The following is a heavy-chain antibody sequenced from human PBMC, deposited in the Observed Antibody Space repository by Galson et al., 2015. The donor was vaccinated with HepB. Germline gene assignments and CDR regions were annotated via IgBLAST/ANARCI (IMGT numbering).Heavy chain of an antibody. J-gene: IGHJ4*02. CDR2: IRGDGIVS. Sequence: SLRLSCAASGFTFNAHWMNWVRQAPGKGLEWVANIRGDGIVSYYAESVRGRFTISRDNAKNSLNLQMNGLRVDETAVYYCSREMTGSYSDWGQGTLVTVSS. CDR1: GFTFNAHW. D-gene: IGHD3-10*01. V-gene: IGHV3-7*01. CDR3: SREMTGSYSD.